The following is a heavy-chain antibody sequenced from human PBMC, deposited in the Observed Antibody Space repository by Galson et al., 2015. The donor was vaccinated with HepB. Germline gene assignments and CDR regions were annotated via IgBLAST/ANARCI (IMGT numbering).Heavy chain of an antibody. J-gene: IGHJ4*02. CDR3: ARTYSTSYGVVAYYFDY. V-gene: IGHV1-69*13. D-gene: IGHD3-3*01. CDR2: IIPIFGTA. CDR1: GGTFSSYA. Sequence: SVKVSCKASGGTFSSYAISWVRQAPGQGLEWMGGIIPIFGTANYAQKFQGRVTITADESTSTAYMELSSLRSEDTAVYYCARTYSTSYGVVAYYFDYWGQGTLVTVSS.